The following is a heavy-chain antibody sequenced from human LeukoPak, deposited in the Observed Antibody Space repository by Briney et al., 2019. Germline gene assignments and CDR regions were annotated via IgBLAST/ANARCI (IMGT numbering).Heavy chain of an antibody. J-gene: IGHJ6*03. CDR2: INHTGNT. V-gene: IGHV4-34*01. CDR3: ARHELSGSIVTKPKKTTYYYYYMDV. CDR1: GGSFSGYY. D-gene: IGHD4-11*01. Sequence: SETLSLACAVYGGSFSGYYWSWIRQPPGKGLEWIGEINHTGNTNYSPSLKSRVTISLDTSKNQFSLKLNSMTAADTAVYSCARHELSGSIVTKPKKTTYYYYYMDVWGKGTTVTISS.